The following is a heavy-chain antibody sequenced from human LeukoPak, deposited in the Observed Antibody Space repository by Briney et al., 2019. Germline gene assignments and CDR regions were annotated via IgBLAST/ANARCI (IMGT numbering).Heavy chain of an antibody. CDR2: IYPGDSDT. Sequence: GEPLKISCKGSGYSFTSYWIGWVRQMRGKGLEWMGIIYPGDSDTRYSPSFQGQVTIPADKSISTAYLQWSSLKASDTAMYYCARHDSSGYHPWLDYWGQGTLVTVSS. D-gene: IGHD3-22*01. CDR3: ARHDSSGYHPWLDY. CDR1: GYSFTSYW. J-gene: IGHJ4*02. V-gene: IGHV5-51*01.